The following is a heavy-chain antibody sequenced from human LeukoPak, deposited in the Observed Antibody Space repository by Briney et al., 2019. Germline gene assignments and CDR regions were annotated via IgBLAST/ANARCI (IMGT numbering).Heavy chain of an antibody. J-gene: IGHJ6*03. D-gene: IGHD3-22*01. CDR3: ARDGRHSSGFNYYYYYYMDV. CDR2: ISSSGSTI. Sequence: GGSLRLSCAASGFTFSSYWMSWVRQAPGKGLEWVSYISSSGSTIYYADSVKGRFTISRDNAKNSLYLQMNSLRAEDTAVYYCARDGRHSSGFNYYYYYYMDVWGKGTTVTVSS. CDR1: GFTFSSYW. V-gene: IGHV3-48*04.